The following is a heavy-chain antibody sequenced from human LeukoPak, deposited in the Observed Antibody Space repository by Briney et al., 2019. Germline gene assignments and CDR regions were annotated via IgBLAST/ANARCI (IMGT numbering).Heavy chain of an antibody. CDR2: IYYSGST. V-gene: IGHV4-59*08. CDR1: GGSISSYY. D-gene: IGHD6-19*01. Sequence: SETLSLTCTVSGGSISSYYWSWIRQPPGKGLEWIGYIYYSGSTNYNPSLKSRVTISVDTSKNQFSLKLSSVTAVDTAVYYCAGAVAGTRKLFDYWGQGTLVTVSS. J-gene: IGHJ4*02. CDR3: AGAVAGTRKLFDY.